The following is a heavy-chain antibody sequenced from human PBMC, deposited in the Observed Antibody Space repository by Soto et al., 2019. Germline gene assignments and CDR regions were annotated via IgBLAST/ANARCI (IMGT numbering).Heavy chain of an antibody. Sequence: SETLSLTSAGYGRPLSGYYSSCIRQPPGKGFDWXGEINHGASTTCQPSRKSTVSISVDTSKNQFSLQLRSVTAADTAVYYCMRAPAVVVITHYYSYGMDVWGQGTTVTVSS. CDR3: MRAPAVVVITHYYSYGMDV. CDR1: GRPLSGYY. V-gene: IGHV4-34*01. J-gene: IGHJ6*02. D-gene: IGHD3-22*01. CDR2: INHGAST.